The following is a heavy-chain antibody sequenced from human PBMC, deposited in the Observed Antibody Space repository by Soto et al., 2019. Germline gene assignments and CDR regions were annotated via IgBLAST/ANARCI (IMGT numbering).Heavy chain of an antibody. Sequence: SETLSLTCTVSGGSLTSYYWSWIRQPPGKGLEWIGFVYYTGIARYNPSLKSRVTISVDTSKNQFSLKLTSVTAADTAIYYCARRIVSPEMFDYWGQGTLVIVSS. D-gene: IGHD2-15*01. CDR2: VYYTGIA. CDR3: ARRIVSPEMFDY. J-gene: IGHJ4*02. V-gene: IGHV4-59*08. CDR1: GGSLTSYY.